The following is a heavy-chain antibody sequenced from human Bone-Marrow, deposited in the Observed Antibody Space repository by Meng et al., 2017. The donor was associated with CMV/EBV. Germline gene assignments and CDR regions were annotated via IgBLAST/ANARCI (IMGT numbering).Heavy chain of an antibody. CDR3: ARVLDWNYMGYYFDY. CDR1: GGTFSSYA. V-gene: IGHV1-69*12. J-gene: IGHJ4*02. D-gene: IGHD1-7*01. Sequence: QVQVVQSGAEVKKPGSSVKVSCKASGGTFSSYAISWVRQAPGQGLEWMGGIIPIFGTANYAQKFQGRDTITADESTSTAYMELSSLRSEDTAVYYCARVLDWNYMGYYFDYWGQGTLVTVSS. CDR2: IIPIFGTA.